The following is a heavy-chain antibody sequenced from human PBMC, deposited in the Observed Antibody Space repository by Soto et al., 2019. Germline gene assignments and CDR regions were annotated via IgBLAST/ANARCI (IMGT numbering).Heavy chain of an antibody. CDR3: ARTYYYDSSGYYQRYYFDY. D-gene: IGHD3-22*01. J-gene: IGHJ4*02. CDR1: GGSISSGGYY. V-gene: IGHV4-31*03. CDR2: IYYSGST. Sequence: QVQLQESGPGLVKPSQTLSLTCTVSGGSISSGGYYWSWIRQHPGKGLEWIGYIYYSGSTYYNPSFKSRVTISVDTSKNQFSLKLSSVTAADTAVYYCARTYYYDSSGYYQRYYFDYWGQGTLVTVSS.